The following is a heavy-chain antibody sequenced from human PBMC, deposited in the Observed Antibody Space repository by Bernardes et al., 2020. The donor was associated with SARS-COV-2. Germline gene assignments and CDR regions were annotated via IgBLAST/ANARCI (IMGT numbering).Heavy chain of an antibody. Sequence: GGSLRLSCAASGFTFSSYSMNWIRQAPGKGLEWVSSISSSSSYIYNADSVKGRFTISRDNTMNTLYLQMNSLRVEDTGVYFCVRGPSDGHGRFEYWGQGTLGTVSS. CDR3: VRGPSDGHGRFEY. J-gene: IGHJ4*02. V-gene: IGHV3-21*01. CDR2: ISSSSSYI. CDR1: GFTFSSYS.